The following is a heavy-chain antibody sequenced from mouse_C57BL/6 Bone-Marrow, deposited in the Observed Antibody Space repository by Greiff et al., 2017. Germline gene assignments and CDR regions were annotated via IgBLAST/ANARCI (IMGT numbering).Heavy chain of an antibody. CDR3: ARRAYGSSSWYFDV. Sequence: EVHLVESGGGLVKPGGSLKLSCAASGFTFSSYTMSWVRQTPEKRLEWVATISGGGGNTYYPDSVKGRFTISRDNAKNTLYLQMSSLRSEDTALYYCARRAYGSSSWYFDVWGTGTTVTVSS. CDR1: GFTFSSYT. J-gene: IGHJ1*03. CDR2: ISGGGGNT. D-gene: IGHD1-1*01. V-gene: IGHV5-9*01.